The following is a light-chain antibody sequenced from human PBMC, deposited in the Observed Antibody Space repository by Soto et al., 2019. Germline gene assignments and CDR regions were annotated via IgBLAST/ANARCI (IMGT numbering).Light chain of an antibody. CDR3: AAWDDSLNGYV. J-gene: IGLJ1*01. CDR2: GSD. CDR1: SSNFGSKT. Sequence: QSALTQPPSASGSPGRRVTISSSGSSSNFGSKTVKWYQQLPGTAPKLLIYGSDQRPSGVSDRFSGSKPGTSASLAISGLQPEDEADYYCAAWDDSLNGYVFGTGTRSPS. V-gene: IGLV1-44*01.